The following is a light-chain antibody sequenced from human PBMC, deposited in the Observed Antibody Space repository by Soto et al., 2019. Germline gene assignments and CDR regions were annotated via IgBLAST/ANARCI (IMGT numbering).Light chain of an antibody. CDR1: GSDIAVYDF. V-gene: IGLV2-8*01. CDR3: SSYAGSNTLV. CDR2: EVT. Sequence: QSALTQPPSASGSPGQSVTISCAGSGSDIAVYDFVSWYQQHPGTAPKLIIYEVTKRPSGVPDRFSGSKSASTASLTVSGLQAEDEADYYCSSYAGSNTLVFGGGNQLTVL. J-gene: IGLJ2*01.